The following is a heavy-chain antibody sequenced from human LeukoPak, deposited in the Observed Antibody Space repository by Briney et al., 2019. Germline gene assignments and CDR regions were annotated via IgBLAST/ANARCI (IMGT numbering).Heavy chain of an antibody. D-gene: IGHD5-24*01. V-gene: IGHV4-38-2*02. CDR1: GYSISSGYY. J-gene: IGHJ2*01. Sequence: SETLSLTCTVSGYSISSGYYWGWIRQPPRKGLEWIGNIYHSGSTYYNPSLKSRVTISVDTSKNQFSLKLSSVTAADTAVYYCTRRKMATPEWYFDLWGRGTLVTVSS. CDR2: IYHSGST. CDR3: TRRKMATPEWYFDL.